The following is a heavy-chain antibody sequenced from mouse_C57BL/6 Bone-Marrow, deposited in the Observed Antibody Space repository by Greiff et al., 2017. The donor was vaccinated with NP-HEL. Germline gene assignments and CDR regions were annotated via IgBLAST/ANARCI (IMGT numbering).Heavy chain of an antibody. J-gene: IGHJ2*01. V-gene: IGHV1-50*01. Sequence: QVQLQQPGAELVKPGASVKLSCKASGYTFTSYWMQWVNQRPGQGLEWIGEIDPSDSYTNYNQKFKGKATLTVDTSSSTAYMQLSSLTSEDSAVYYCARDSSGWDYWGQGTTLTVSS. CDR1: GYTFTSYW. D-gene: IGHD3-2*02. CDR2: IDPSDSYT. CDR3: ARDSSGWDY.